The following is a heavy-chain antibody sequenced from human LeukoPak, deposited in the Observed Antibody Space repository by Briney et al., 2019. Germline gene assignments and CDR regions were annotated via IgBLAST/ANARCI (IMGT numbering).Heavy chain of an antibody. CDR1: GGSFSGYY. D-gene: IGHD2-15*01. J-gene: IGHJ4*02. V-gene: IGHV4-34*01. Sequence: PSETLSLTCAVYGGSFSGYYWSWIRQPPGKGLEWIGEINHSGSTNYNPSLKSRVTISVDTSKNQFSLKLSSVTAADTAVYYCARGRGYCSGGSCHTDVYWGQGTLVTVSS. CDR3: ARGRGYCSGGSCHTDVY. CDR2: INHSGST.